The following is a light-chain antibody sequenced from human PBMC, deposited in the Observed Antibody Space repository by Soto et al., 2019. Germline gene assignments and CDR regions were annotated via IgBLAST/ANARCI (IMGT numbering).Light chain of an antibody. CDR1: QRVLYSSNNKNY. CDR2: WAS. J-gene: IGKJ4*01. V-gene: IGKV4-1*01. CDR3: QQYYTAPLT. Sequence: DIVMTQSPDSLAVSLGESATLNCKSSQRVLYSSNNKNYLAWYQQKSGQPPKLLIYWASTRESGVPDRFSGSGSGADFTLTISSLQAEDVAVYYCQQYYTAPLTFGGGTKVDIK.